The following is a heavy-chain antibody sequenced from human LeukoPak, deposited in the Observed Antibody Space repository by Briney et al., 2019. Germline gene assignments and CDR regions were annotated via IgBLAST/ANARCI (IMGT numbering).Heavy chain of an antibody. CDR1: GFTFSSYG. CDR2: IRSDGSNK. Sequence: GGSLRLSCAASGFTFSSYGMPWVRQAPGKGLEWVACIRSDGSNKYYAASVKGRFTISRDNSKNTLYLQINSLRAEDTSVYYCAKDYSGSYLDFWGQGTLVTVTS. CDR3: AKDYSGSYLDF. J-gene: IGHJ4*02. V-gene: IGHV3-30*02. D-gene: IGHD1-26*01.